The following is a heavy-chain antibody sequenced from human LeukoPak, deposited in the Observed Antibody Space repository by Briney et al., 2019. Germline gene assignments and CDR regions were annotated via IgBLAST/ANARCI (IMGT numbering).Heavy chain of an antibody. CDR3: AREPYYYYGMDV. CDR2: INHSGST. Sequence: SETLSLTCAVYGGSFSDYYWNWIRQPPGKGLEWIGEINHSGSTSYNPSLKSRVTISVDTSKNQFSLKVSPVTAADTAVYYCAREPYYYYGMDVWGQGTTVTVSS. J-gene: IGHJ6*02. CDR1: GGSFSDYY. V-gene: IGHV4-34*01. D-gene: IGHD3-10*01.